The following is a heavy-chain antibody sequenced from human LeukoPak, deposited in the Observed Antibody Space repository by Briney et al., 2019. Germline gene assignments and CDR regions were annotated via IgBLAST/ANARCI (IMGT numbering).Heavy chain of an antibody. CDR2: ISGSSSLI. CDR3: ARVGWSSGPPFY. D-gene: IGHD6-19*01. CDR1: GFSFGSYS. V-gene: IGHV3-48*02. J-gene: IGHJ4*02. Sequence: GGSLRLSCTASGFSFGSYSMNWVRQTLGKWLEWLSYISGSSSLIYYADSVKGRFTISRDNAKKSLYLQMNSLRDEDTAVYYCARVGWSSGPPFYWGQGIQVTVSS.